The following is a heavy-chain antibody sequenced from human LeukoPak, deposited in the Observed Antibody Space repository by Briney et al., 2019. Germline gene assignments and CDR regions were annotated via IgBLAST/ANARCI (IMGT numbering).Heavy chain of an antibody. J-gene: IGHJ4*02. D-gene: IGHD5-24*01. CDR1: GYSFTSHW. CDR2: IDPSDSYT. CDR3: ASQGDGYSPFDY. V-gene: IGHV5-10-1*01. Sequence: RGESLKISCKGSGYSFTSHWISWVRQMPGKGLEWMGRIDPSDSYTNYSPSFQGHVTISADKSISTAYLQWSSLKASDTAMYYCASQGDGYSPFDYWGQGTLVTVSS.